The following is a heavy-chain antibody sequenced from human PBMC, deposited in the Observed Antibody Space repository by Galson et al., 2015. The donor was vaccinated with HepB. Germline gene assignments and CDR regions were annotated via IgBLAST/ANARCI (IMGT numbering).Heavy chain of an antibody. Sequence: SLRLSCAASGFTFSSYWMSWVRQAPGKGLEWVANIKQDGSEKYYVDSVKGRFTISRDNAKNSLYLQMNSLRAEDTAVYYCARLGGIAAAGRYYFDYWGQGTLVTVSS. CDR2: IKQDGSEK. CDR1: GFTFSSYW. D-gene: IGHD6-13*01. J-gene: IGHJ4*02. CDR3: ARLGGIAAAGRYYFDY. V-gene: IGHV3-7*03.